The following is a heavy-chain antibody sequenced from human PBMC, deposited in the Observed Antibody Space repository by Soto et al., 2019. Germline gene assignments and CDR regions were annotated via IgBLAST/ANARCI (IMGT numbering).Heavy chain of an antibody. Sequence: QLQLQESGPGLVKPSETLSLTCTVSGGSISSINYYWAWLRQSQGKGLEWIVSIYYSGSNYYNPSPKSRVTISAYTYKNPFSLKLTSVTAADRAIHYCTRHSTPISGDDWGQGTPVTVSS. CDR1: GGSISSINYY. CDR3: TRHSTPISGDD. CDR2: IYYSGSN. D-gene: IGHD1-26*01. J-gene: IGHJ4*03. V-gene: IGHV4-39*01.